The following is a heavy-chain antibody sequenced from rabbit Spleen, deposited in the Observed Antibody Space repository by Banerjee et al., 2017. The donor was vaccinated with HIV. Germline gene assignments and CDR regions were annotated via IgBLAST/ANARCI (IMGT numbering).Heavy chain of an antibody. CDR2: LHSSSGTT. CDR3: ARDGWGSNYRGLNL. D-gene: IGHD4-1*01. CDR1: GFSFSSSDY. Sequence: QSLEESGGDLVKPGGTLTLTCTASGFSFSSSDYMCWVRQAPGKGLEWIGWLHSSSGTTWYASWAKGRFTISKTSPTTVTLQMTSLTVADTATYFCARDGWGSNYRGLNLWGPGTLVTVS. V-gene: IGHV1S40*01. J-gene: IGHJ4*01.